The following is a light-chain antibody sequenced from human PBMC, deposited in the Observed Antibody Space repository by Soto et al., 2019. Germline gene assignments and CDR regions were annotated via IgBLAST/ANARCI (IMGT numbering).Light chain of an antibody. Sequence: QSVLTQPASVSGSPGQSITISCTGTSSDVGGYNYVSWYQQHPGKAPKLMIYEVSNRPSGVSNRFSGSKSGNTASLTSSGLQAEDEADYYCITYTSSSHYVFGTGTKLTVL. CDR1: SSDVGGYNY. V-gene: IGLV2-14*01. J-gene: IGLJ1*01. CDR3: ITYTSSSHYV. CDR2: EVS.